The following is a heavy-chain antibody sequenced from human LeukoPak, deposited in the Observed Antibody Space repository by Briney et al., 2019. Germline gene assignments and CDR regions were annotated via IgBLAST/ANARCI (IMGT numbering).Heavy chain of an antibody. CDR3: ARYYGSGSYFDY. J-gene: IGHJ4*02. Sequence: GGSLRLSCAASGFTFSDSYMTWIRQAPGKGLEWVSYISNSGSSIYYADSVKGRFTTSRDNAKSSLYLQMNSLRAEDTAVYYCARYYGSGSYFDYWGQGTLVTVSS. D-gene: IGHD3-10*01. CDR2: ISNSGSSI. V-gene: IGHV3-11*01. CDR1: GFTFSDSY.